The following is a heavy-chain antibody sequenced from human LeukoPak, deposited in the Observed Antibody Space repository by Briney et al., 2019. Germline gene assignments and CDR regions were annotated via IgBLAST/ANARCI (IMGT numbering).Heavy chain of an antibody. D-gene: IGHD4-17*01. Sequence: TGGSLRLSCAASGFTFSSDWMSWVRQAPGKGLEWVAKIKQDGSEKYYVDSVKGRFTISRDNAKNSLYLQMNSLRAEDTAVYYCARSDYGDWKVSCDFDYWGQGTLVTVSS. CDR3: ARSDYGDWKVSCDFDY. V-gene: IGHV3-7*01. CDR2: IKQDGSEK. J-gene: IGHJ4*02. CDR1: GFTFSSDW.